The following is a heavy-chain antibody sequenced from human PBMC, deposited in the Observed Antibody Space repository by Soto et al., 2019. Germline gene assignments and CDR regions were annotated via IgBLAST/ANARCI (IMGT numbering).Heavy chain of an antibody. V-gene: IGHV1-18*01. CDR3: ARDLAVGLVDY. CDR1: GYTFTSYG. J-gene: IGHJ4*02. Sequence: QVQLVQSGAEVKKPGASVKVSCKASGYTFTSYGISWVRQAPGQGLEWMGWISAYNGNIKYAQKLQGRVTMTTDTSTRTGDMELRSLRSDDTAVYYCARDLAVGLVDYWGQGTLVTVSS. D-gene: IGHD6-19*01. CDR2: ISAYNGNI.